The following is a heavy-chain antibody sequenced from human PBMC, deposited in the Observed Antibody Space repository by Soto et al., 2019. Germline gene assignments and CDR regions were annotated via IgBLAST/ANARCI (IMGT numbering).Heavy chain of an antibody. J-gene: IGHJ6*02. Sequence: EVQLLESGGGLVQPGGSLRLSCAASGFTFSSYAMSWVRQAPGKGLEWVSAISGSGGSTYYADSVKGRFTISRDNSKNTLYLQMNSLRAEDTAVYYCAKALGVDTAMDGYYYYGMDVWGQGTTVTVSS. CDR2: ISGSGGST. CDR1: GFTFSSYA. CDR3: AKALGVDTAMDGYYYYGMDV. D-gene: IGHD5-18*01. V-gene: IGHV3-23*01.